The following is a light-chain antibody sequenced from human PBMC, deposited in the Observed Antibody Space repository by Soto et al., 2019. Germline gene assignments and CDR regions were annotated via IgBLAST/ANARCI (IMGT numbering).Light chain of an antibody. CDR3: MQALQTPYT. CDR1: QSLLHSNGYNY. Sequence: DIVMTQSPLSLPVTPGEPASISCRSSQSLLHSNGYNYLDWYLQKPGQSPQLLIYLGSNRASGVPDRFSGSGSGTDXXXKISRVEAEDVGVYYCMQALQTPYTFGQGTKLEIK. CDR2: LGS. J-gene: IGKJ2*01. V-gene: IGKV2-28*01.